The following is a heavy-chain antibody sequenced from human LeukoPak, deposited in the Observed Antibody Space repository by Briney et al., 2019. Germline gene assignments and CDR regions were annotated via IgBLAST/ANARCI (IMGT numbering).Heavy chain of an antibody. J-gene: IGHJ4*02. V-gene: IGHV3-33*01. CDR1: GFTFSSYG. CDR3: ARGPYYYDSSGYYYQFDY. D-gene: IGHD3-22*01. CDR2: IWYDGSNK. Sequence: GGSLRLSCAASGFTFSSYGMHSVRQAPGKGLEWVAVIWYDGSNKYYADSVKGRFTISRDNSKNTLYLQMNSLRAEDTAVYYCARGPYYYDSSGYYYQFDYWGQGTLVTVSS.